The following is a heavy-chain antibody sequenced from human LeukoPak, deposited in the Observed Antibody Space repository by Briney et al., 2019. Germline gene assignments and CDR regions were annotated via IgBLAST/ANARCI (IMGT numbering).Heavy chain of an antibody. CDR2: INEDGSEK. Sequence: GGSLRLSCAASGFTFSLYWMSWVRQAPGKGLEWVANINEDGSEKYSVDSVKGRFTISRDNAKNPLYLQMNSLRAEEPAVYYGGRSGQRTSPSWGQGALVTVSS. CDR3: GRSGQRTSPS. D-gene: IGHD1-7*01. V-gene: IGHV3-7*01. J-gene: IGHJ5*02. CDR1: GFTFSLYW.